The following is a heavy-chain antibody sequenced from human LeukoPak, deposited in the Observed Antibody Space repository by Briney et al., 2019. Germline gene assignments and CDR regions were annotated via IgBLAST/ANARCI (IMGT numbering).Heavy chain of an antibody. Sequence: GGSLRLSCAASGFSFRDSWMHWVRQAPGKGLVWVAHIKGDGSSTKYADSVRGRFTISRDNAKNTLYLQMDSLRDEDTAVYYCARWSGGYSSGAHYFDYWGQGTLVTVSS. CDR2: IKGDGSST. CDR1: GFSFRDSW. D-gene: IGHD6-19*01. CDR3: ARWSGGYSSGAHYFDY. J-gene: IGHJ4*02. V-gene: IGHV3-74*01.